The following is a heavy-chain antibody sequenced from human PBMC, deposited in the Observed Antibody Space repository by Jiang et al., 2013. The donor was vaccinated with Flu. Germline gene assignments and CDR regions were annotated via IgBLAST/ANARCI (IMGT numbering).Heavy chain of an antibody. CDR3: ARGAPWELLLAFDY. Sequence: GLEWIASIYYSGSTYYNLSLKSRVTISVDTSKNQFSLKLSSVTAADTAVYYCARGAPWELLLAFDYWGQGTLVTVSS. V-gene: IGHV4-39*07. D-gene: IGHD1-26*01. CDR2: IYYSGST. J-gene: IGHJ4*02.